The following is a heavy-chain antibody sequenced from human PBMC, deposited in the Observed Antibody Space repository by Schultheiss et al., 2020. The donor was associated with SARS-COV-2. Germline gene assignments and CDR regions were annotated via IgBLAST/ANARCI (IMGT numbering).Heavy chain of an antibody. D-gene: IGHD3-3*01. CDR1: GFTVSSNY. Sequence: GESLKISCAASGFTVSSNYMSWVRQAPGKGLEWVSAISGSGGSTYYADSVKGRFTISRDNSKNTLYLQMNSLRAEDTAVYYCAKGPWSGYYGDAFDIWGQGTMVTVSS. J-gene: IGHJ3*02. CDR2: ISGSGGST. CDR3: AKGPWSGYYGDAFDI. V-gene: IGHV3-23*01.